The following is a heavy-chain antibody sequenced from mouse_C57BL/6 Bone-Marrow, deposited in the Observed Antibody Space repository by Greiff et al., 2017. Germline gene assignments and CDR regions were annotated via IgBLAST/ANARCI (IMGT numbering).Heavy chain of an antibody. V-gene: IGHV1-54*01. CDR3: VLYGSIWYFDV. D-gene: IGHD1-1*01. CDR1: GYAFTNYL. Sequence: QVQLKQSGAELVRPGTSVKVSCKASGYAFTNYLIEWVKQRPGQGLEWIGVINPGSGGTNYNEKFKGKATLTADKSSSTAYMQLSSLTSEDSAVSFCVLYGSIWYFDVWGTGTTVTVSS. J-gene: IGHJ1*03. CDR2: INPGSGGT.